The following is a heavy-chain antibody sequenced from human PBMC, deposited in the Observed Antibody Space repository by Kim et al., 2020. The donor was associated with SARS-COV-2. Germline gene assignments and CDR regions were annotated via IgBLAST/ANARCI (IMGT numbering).Heavy chain of an antibody. CDR3: AREVGQSYDFWSGYPPNAFDI. J-gene: IGHJ3*02. V-gene: IGHV3-21*01. CDR2: ISSSSSYI. D-gene: IGHD3-3*01. CDR1: GFTFSSYS. Sequence: GGSLRLSCAASGFTFSSYSMNWVRQAPGKGLEWVSSISSSSSYIYYADSVKGRFTISRDNAKNSLYLQMNSLRAEDTAVYYCAREVGQSYDFWSGYPPNAFDIWGQGTMVTVSS.